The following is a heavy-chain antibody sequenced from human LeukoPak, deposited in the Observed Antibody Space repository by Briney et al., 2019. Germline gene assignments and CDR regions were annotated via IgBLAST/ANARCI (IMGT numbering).Heavy chain of an antibody. V-gene: IGHV1-8*01. D-gene: IGHD6-13*01. CDR3: ARAGGIAAAGTD. CDR1: GYTFTSYD. J-gene: IGHJ4*02. CDR2: MNPNSGNT. Sequence: ASVKVPCKASGYTFTSYDINWVRQATGQGLEWMGWMNPNSGNTGYAQKLQGRVTMTRNTSISTAYMELSSLRSEDTAVYYCARAGGIAAAGTDWGQGTLVTVSS.